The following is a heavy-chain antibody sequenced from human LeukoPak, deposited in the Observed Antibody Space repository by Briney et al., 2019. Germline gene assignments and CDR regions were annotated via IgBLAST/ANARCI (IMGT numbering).Heavy chain of an antibody. Sequence: PGGSLRLSCAASGFTVSSNYMSWVRQAPGKGLEWVSVIYSGGSTYYADSVKGRFTISRDNSKNTLYLQMNSLRAEDTAVYYCAGSSPRYSYYYGMDVWGQGTTVTVSS. CDR2: IYSGGST. CDR1: GFTVSSNY. J-gene: IGHJ6*02. D-gene: IGHD1-26*01. CDR3: AGSSPRYSYYYGMDV. V-gene: IGHV3-53*01.